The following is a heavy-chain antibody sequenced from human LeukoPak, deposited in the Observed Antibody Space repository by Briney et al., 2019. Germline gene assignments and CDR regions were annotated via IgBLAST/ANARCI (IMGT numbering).Heavy chain of an antibody. J-gene: IGHJ4*02. Sequence: ASETLSLTCTVSGGSISSYYWSWVRQPPGKGLEWIGEIYHSGNANYNPSLKTRVTMSVDKSKNQFSLILSSVTAADTAVYYCARDVGARLSGFWGQGTLVTVSS. V-gene: IGHV4-4*02. CDR1: GGSISSYY. CDR3: ARDVGARLSGF. D-gene: IGHD6-6*01. CDR2: IYHSGNA.